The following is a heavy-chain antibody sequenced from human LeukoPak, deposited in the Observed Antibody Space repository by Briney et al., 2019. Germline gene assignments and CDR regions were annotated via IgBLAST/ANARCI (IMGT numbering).Heavy chain of an antibody. D-gene: IGHD3-22*01. J-gene: IGHJ4*02. CDR1: GYRFPNHW. V-gene: IGHV3-23*01. CDR3: AKGFTYYYDSSGYYYFDY. CDR2: ISGSGGST. Sequence: GESLKISCKDSGYRFPNHWIGWVRQAPGKGLEWVSAISGSGGSTYYADSVKGRFTISRDNSKNTLYLQMNSLRAEDTAVYYCAKGFTYYYDSSGYYYFDYWGQGTLVTVSS.